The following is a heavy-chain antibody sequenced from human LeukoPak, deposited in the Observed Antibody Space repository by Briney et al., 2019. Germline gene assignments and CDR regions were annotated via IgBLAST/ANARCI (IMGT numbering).Heavy chain of an antibody. CDR1: GGSISSYY. D-gene: IGHD2-21*02. V-gene: IGHV4-59*12. Sequence: PSETLSLTCTVSGGSISSYYWSWIRQPPGKGLEWIGYIYYSGSTNYNPSLKSRVTISVDTSKNQFSPKLSSVTAADTAVYYCARGDIVVVTAIPGYYYYGMDVWGQGTTVTVSS. J-gene: IGHJ6*02. CDR3: ARGDIVVVTAIPGYYYYGMDV. CDR2: IYYSGST.